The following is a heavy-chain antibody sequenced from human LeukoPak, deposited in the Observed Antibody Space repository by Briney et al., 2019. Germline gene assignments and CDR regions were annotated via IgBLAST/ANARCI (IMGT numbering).Heavy chain of an antibody. D-gene: IGHD6-13*01. CDR2: INPNSGGT. CDR1: GYTFTGYY. CDR3: ARDVAISSSWYPEYFHH. V-gene: IGHV1-2*04. J-gene: IGHJ1*01. Sequence: ASVKVSCKTSGYTFTGYYMHWVRQAPGQGLEWIGWINPNSGGTNYAQKFQGWVTMTKDTSISTAYMELSGLKSDDTAVYYCARDVAISSSWYPEYFHHWGQGTLVTVSS.